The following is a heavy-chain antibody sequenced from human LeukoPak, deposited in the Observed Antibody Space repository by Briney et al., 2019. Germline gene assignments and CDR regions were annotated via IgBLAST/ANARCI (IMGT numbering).Heavy chain of an antibody. D-gene: IGHD4-17*01. J-gene: IGHJ4*02. CDR1: GFTFSSYS. CDR2: ISSSSSYI. Sequence: PGGSLRLSRAASGFTFSSYSMNWVRQAPGKGLEWVSSISSSSSYIYYADSVKGRFTISRDNAKNSLYLQMNSLRAEDTAVYYCARDLSRYGDYIDYWGQGTLVTVSS. V-gene: IGHV3-21*01. CDR3: ARDLSRYGDYIDY.